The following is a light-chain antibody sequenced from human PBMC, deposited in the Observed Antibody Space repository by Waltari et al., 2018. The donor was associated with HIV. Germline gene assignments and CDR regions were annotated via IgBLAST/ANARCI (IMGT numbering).Light chain of an antibody. CDR2: RNN. Sequence: QSLLAQPRSVSGTPGQRVNISCSGSNPTVRNNSVYWYQQVPGVAPKLLIYRNNQRPSGVPDRFSGSKSGTSASLATSGLRTEDEGDYYCAAWDDRLSGRLFGGGTKVTVL. V-gene: IGLV1-47*01. CDR1: NPTVRNNS. J-gene: IGLJ2*01. CDR3: AAWDDRLSGRL.